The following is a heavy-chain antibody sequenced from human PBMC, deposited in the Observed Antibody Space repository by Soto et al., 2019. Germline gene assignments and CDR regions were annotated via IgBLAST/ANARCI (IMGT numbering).Heavy chain of an antibody. Sequence: QVQLVQSGAEVKKPGASVKVSCKASGYTFTSYGISWVRQAPGQGLEWMGWISAYNGNTNYAQKLQGRVTMTTDTSTSTAYMELRSLRSDDTAVYYGARDRVCSRTSCYGAWFDPWGQGTLVTVSS. CDR3: ARDRVCSRTSCYGAWFDP. CDR1: GYTFTSYG. V-gene: IGHV1-18*01. J-gene: IGHJ5*02. CDR2: ISAYNGNT. D-gene: IGHD2-2*01.